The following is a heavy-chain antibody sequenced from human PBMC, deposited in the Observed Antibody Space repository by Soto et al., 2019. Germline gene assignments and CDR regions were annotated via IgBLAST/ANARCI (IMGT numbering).Heavy chain of an antibody. D-gene: IGHD2-2*01. V-gene: IGHV4-38-2*01. Sequence: SETLSLTCAVSGYSISSGYYWGWIRQPPGKGLEWIGSFYRSGSTYYNPSLKSRVTISVDTSKNQFSLKLSPVTAADTAVYYCARGGMVIIPTATAFDYWGQGTLVTVSS. CDR1: GYSISSGYY. CDR3: ARGGMVIIPTATAFDY. CDR2: FYRSGST. J-gene: IGHJ4*02.